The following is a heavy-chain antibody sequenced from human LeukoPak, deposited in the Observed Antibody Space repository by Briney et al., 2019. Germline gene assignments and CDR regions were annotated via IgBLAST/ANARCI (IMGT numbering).Heavy chain of an antibody. CDR2: IYYSGTT. J-gene: IGHJ6*03. Sequence: PSETLSLTCTVSGGSISSYYWSWIRQPPGKGLEWIGYIYYSGTTNYNPSLKSRVTISVDTSKNQFSLKLSSVTAADTAVYYCARVSGYYYSYYYYYMDVWGKGTTVTVSS. D-gene: IGHD3-22*01. CDR3: ARVSGYYYSYYYYYMDV. V-gene: IGHV4-59*01. CDR1: GGSISSYY.